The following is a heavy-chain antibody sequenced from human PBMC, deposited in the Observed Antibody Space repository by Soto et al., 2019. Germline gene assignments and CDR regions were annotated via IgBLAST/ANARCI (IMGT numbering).Heavy chain of an antibody. J-gene: IGHJ6*02. Sequence: GXSVKVACKASGGPFISYAIIWVRQAPGQGLEWMGGIIPIFGTANYAQKFQGRVTITADESTSTAYMELSSLRSEDTAVYYCARPVRNGTQYYYYYGMDVWGQGTTVTVSS. V-gene: IGHV1-69*01. D-gene: IGHD1-7*01. CDR3: ARPVRNGTQYYYYYGMDV. CDR2: IIPIFGTA. CDR1: GGPFISYA.